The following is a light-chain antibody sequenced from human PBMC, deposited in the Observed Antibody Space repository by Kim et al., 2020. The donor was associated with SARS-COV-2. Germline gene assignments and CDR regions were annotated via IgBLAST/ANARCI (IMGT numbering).Light chain of an antibody. J-gene: IGKJ1*01. CDR3: QQYNNWPQT. V-gene: IGKV3-15*01. CDR2: GAS. Sequence: VSPGEGAARSCRARQSVSSNLAWYQQKPGQAPRLLIYGASTRATGIPARFSGSGSGTEFTLTISSLQSEDFAVYYCQQYNNWPQTFGQGTKVDIK. CDR1: QSVSSN.